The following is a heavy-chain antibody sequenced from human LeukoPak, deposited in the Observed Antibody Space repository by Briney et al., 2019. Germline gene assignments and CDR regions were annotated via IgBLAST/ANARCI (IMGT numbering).Heavy chain of an antibody. CDR1: GYTFTSYG. D-gene: IGHD3-22*01. CDR2: ISAYNGNT. Sequence: ASVKVSCKASGYTFTSYGISWVRQAPGQGLEWMGWISAYNGNTNYAQKLQGRVTMTTDTSTSTAYMELRSLRSDDTAVYYCARDRGDYDSSGYYSRYFQHWGQGTLVTVSS. J-gene: IGHJ1*01. V-gene: IGHV1-18*01. CDR3: ARDRGDYDSSGYYSRYFQH.